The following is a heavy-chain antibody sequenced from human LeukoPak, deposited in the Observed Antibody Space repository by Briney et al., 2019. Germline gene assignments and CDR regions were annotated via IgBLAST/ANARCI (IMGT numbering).Heavy chain of an antibody. Sequence: SETLSLTCTVSGGSISSYYWSWIRQPPGKGLEWIGYIYYSGSTNYNPSLKSRVTTSVDTSKNQFSLKLSSVTAADTAVYYCARDRKYYYHMDVWGRGTTVAVSS. D-gene: IGHD1-14*01. J-gene: IGHJ6*03. CDR3: ARDRKYYYHMDV. V-gene: IGHV4-59*12. CDR1: GGSISSYY. CDR2: IYYSGST.